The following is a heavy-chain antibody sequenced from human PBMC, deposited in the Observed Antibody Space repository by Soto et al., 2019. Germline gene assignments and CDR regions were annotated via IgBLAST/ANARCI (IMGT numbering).Heavy chain of an antibody. CDR3: VAHASIAVPGTLGY. CDR1: GFTVRSNY. CDR2: IFSGGST. V-gene: IGHV3-66*04. J-gene: IGHJ4*02. D-gene: IGHD6-19*01. Sequence: HPGGSLRLSCATSGFTVRSNYLTWVRQAPGKGLEWVSMIFSGGSTFYADSVKGRFTISRDNSKNTLFLQMNNLRAEDAAVYYCVAHASIAVPGTLGYWGQGTLVTVSS.